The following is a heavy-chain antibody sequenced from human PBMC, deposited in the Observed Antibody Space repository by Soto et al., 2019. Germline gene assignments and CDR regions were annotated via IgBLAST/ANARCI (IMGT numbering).Heavy chain of an antibody. V-gene: IGHV3-23*01. Sequence: GGSLRLSCAASGFTFSSHAMSWVRQAPGKGLEWVSAISGSGGSTYYADSVKGRFTISRDNSKNTLYLQMNSLRAEDTAVYYYAKGPFDWSPSNFDYWGQGTLVTVSS. D-gene: IGHD3-9*01. CDR2: ISGSGGST. J-gene: IGHJ4*02. CDR3: AKGPFDWSPSNFDY. CDR1: GFTFSSHA.